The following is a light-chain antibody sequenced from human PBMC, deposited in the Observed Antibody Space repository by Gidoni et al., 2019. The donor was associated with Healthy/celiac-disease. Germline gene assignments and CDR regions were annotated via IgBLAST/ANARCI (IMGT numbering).Light chain of an antibody. CDR3: QQLNSYPLLT. J-gene: IGKJ4*01. Sequence: DSQSTQSTSFLSASVGDRVTLTCRASQGISSYLAWYQKKPGKAPKLLIYAASTLQSGVPSRFSGSGSGTEFTLTISSLQPEDFATFYCQQLNSYPLLTFGGGTKVEIK. CDR1: QGISSY. CDR2: AAS. V-gene: IGKV1-9*01.